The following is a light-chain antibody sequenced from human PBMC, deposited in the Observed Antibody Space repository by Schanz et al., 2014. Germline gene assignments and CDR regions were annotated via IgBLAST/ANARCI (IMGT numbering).Light chain of an antibody. Sequence: SSELTQPPSVSVAPGKTARITCGGNNIGSKSVHWYQQKPGQAPVLVVYDDADRPSGIPERFSGSNSGNTATLTISRVEAGDEADYYCHLWDATNDHLFGGGTKLTVL. CDR1: NIGSKS. CDR3: HLWDATNDHL. J-gene: IGLJ2*01. V-gene: IGLV3-21*03. CDR2: DDA.